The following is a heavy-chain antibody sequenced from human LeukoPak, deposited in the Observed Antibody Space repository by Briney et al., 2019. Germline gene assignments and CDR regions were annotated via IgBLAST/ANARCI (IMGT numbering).Heavy chain of an antibody. D-gene: IGHD1-26*01. CDR1: GGSISSSSCH. J-gene: IGHJ6*02. V-gene: IGHV4-39*02. CDR3: ARDRIVGEERPVDV. Sequence: PSETLSLTCTVSGGSISSSSCHWGWIRQSPGKGLDWIGNIYYGGSTYYNPSLQSRVTISVDTSKNQFSLKLGSVTAADTAVYYCARDRIVGEERPVDVWGQGTTVTVSS. CDR2: IYYGGST.